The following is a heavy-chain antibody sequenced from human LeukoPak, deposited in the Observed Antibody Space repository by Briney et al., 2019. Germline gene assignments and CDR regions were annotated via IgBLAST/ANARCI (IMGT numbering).Heavy chain of an antibody. V-gene: IGHV1-2*02. Sequence: ASVKVSCKASGYTFTGYYRHWVRQAPGQGLEWMGWINPNSGGTNYAQKFQGRVTMTRDTSISTAYMELSRLRSDDTAVYYCARVLRFLEWPYFDYWGQGTLVTVSS. CDR2: INPNSGGT. D-gene: IGHD3-3*01. CDR1: GYTFTGYY. CDR3: ARVLRFLEWPYFDY. J-gene: IGHJ4*02.